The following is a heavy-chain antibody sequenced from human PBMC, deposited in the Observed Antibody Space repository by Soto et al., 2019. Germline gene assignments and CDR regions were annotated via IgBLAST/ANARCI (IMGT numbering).Heavy chain of an antibody. D-gene: IGHD3-16*01. CDR3: VRPNLGAFTRFDF. CDR1: GYTFTNYW. J-gene: IGHJ4*02. Sequence: GESLKISCKAIGYTFTNYWIGWVRQTPGKGLELRGIICPGDSDTRYNPSFEGQVTVSADESISTAYLQWNTLKASDTAMYYCVRPNLGAFTRFDFWGQGTLVTVSS. CDR2: ICPGDSDT. V-gene: IGHV5-51*01.